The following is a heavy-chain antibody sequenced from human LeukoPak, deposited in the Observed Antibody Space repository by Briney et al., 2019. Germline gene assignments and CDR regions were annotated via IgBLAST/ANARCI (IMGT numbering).Heavy chain of an antibody. D-gene: IGHD6-13*01. CDR1: GGTFSSYA. J-gene: IGHJ4*02. CDR3: AGTRNRGSGWYVGVYFDY. CDR2: IIPIFGTA. V-gene: IGHV1-69*13. Sequence: ASVKVSCKASGGTFSSYAISWVRQAPEQGLEWMGGIIPIFGTANYAQKFQGRVTITADESTSTAYMELSSLRSEDTAVYYCAGTRNRGSGWYVGVYFDYWGQGTLVTVSS.